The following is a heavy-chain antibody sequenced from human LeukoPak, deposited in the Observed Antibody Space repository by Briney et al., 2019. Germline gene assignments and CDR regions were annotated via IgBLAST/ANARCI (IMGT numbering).Heavy chain of an antibody. CDR1: GFTFSSYA. J-gene: IGHJ4*02. CDR3: ARSYYDFWSGYPGLFDY. D-gene: IGHD3-3*01. CDR2: ISGSGGST. Sequence: PGGSLRLSCAASGFTFSSYAMSWVRQAPGKGLEWVSAISGSGGSTYYADSVKGRFTISRDNSKNTLYLQMNSLRAEDTAVYYCARSYYDFWSGYPGLFDYWGQGTLVTVSS. V-gene: IGHV3-23*01.